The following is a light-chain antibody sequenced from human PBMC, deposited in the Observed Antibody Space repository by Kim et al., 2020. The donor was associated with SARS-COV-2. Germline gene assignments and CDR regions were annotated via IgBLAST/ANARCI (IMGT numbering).Light chain of an antibody. CDR2: AAS. CDR3: QQSYITPFT. V-gene: IGKV1-39*01. J-gene: IGKJ3*01. CDR1: QSISRH. Sequence: ASVGDRVTITCRTTQSISRHLNWYQQKPGRAPKLLISAASTVQGGVPSRFSGSGSETDFTLTISSLQPEDFATYFCQQSYITPFTFGPGTKVDIK.